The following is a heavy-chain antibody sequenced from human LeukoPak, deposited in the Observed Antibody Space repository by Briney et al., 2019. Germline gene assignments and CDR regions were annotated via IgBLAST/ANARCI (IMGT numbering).Heavy chain of an antibody. J-gene: IGHJ5*02. CDR2: INPNSGGT. CDR3: ARDVYCSGGSCYDWFDP. CDR1: GYTFTCYY. Sequence: GASVKVSCTASGYTFTCYYMHWVRQAPGQGLEWMGWINPNSGGTNYAQKFQGRVTMTRDTSISTAYMELSRLRSDDTAVYYCARDVYCSGGSCYDWFDPWGQGTLVTVSS. V-gene: IGHV1-2*02. D-gene: IGHD2-15*01.